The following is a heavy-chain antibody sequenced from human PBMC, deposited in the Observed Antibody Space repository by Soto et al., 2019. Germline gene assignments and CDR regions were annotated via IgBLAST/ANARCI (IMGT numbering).Heavy chain of an antibody. CDR3: ARDGVGYGDYDYYYYYMDV. D-gene: IGHD4-17*01. Sequence: ASVKVSCKASGYTFTSYGISWVRQAPGQGLEWMGWISAYNGNTNYAQKLQGRVTMTTDTSTSTAYMELRSLRSDDTAVYYCARDGVGYGDYDYYYYYMDVWGKGTTVTVSS. J-gene: IGHJ6*03. CDR1: GYTFTSYG. CDR2: ISAYNGNT. V-gene: IGHV1-18*01.